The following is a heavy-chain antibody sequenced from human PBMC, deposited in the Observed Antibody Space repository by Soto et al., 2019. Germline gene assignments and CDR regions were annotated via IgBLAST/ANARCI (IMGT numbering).Heavy chain of an antibody. CDR3: ARARAAAGYYFDY. CDR2: IYYSGRT. V-gene: IGHV4-59*01. CDR1: GGSISSYY. D-gene: IGHD6-13*01. J-gene: IGHJ4*02. Sequence: SENLSLPCTVSGGSISSYYWSWIRQPPGKGLEWIGYIYYSGRTNYNPSLKSRVTISVDTSKNQFSLKLSSVTAADTAVYYCARARAAAGYYFDYWGQGTLVTVSS.